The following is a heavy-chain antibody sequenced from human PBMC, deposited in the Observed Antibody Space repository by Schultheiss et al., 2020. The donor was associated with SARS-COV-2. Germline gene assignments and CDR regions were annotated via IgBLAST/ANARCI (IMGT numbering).Heavy chain of an antibody. J-gene: IGHJ4*02. CDR2: ISGSGGST. CDR3: ARSEGYSYGYIGLNFDY. Sequence: GGSLRLSCAASGFTFSSYAMSWVRQAPGKGLEWVSAISGSGGSTYYADSVKGRFTISRDNSKNTLYLQMNSLRAEDTAVYYCARSEGYSYGYIGLNFDYWGQGTLVTVSS. V-gene: IGHV3-23*01. CDR1: GFTFSSYA. D-gene: IGHD5-18*01.